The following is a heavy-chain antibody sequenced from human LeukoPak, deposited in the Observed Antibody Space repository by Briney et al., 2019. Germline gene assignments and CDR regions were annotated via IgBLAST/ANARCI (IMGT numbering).Heavy chain of an antibody. CDR3: KKKTAYDIMTGYYRTGYFDY. CDR1: GGSIISGDNY. CDR2: IFYSVST. J-gene: IGHJ4*02. V-gene: IGHV4-30-4*01. Sequence: SQTLTITCTVSGGSIISGDNYWSWVRQPPVKCLKWIGNIFYSVSTYYNPSLQSRVTISFDTSKNQFSLMLSSVTAADTAVFFCKKKTAYDIMTGYYRTGYFDYWGQGILVTVSS. D-gene: IGHD3-9*01.